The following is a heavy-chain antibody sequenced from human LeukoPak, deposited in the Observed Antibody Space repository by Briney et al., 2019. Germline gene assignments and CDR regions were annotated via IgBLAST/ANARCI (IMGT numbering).Heavy chain of an antibody. Sequence: SQTLSLTCAISGDSVSSNSAAWTWIRQSPSRGLEWLGRTFYRSRWYNDYAGSVKGRITINPDTSKNQFSLQLNSVTPEDTAVYYCARGDYYDSTHYGMDVWGQGTTVTVSS. CDR1: GDSVSSNSAA. J-gene: IGHJ6*02. D-gene: IGHD3-22*01. CDR2: TFYRSRWYN. V-gene: IGHV6-1*01. CDR3: ARGDYYDSTHYGMDV.